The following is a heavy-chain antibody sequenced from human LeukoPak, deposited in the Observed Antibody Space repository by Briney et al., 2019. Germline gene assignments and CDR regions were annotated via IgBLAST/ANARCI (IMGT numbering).Heavy chain of an antibody. CDR1: GFTVSSNY. D-gene: IGHD3-9*01. V-gene: IGHV3-53*01. CDR2: IYSGGST. J-gene: IGHJ4*02. Sequence: GGSLRLSCAASGFTVSSNYMSWVRQAPGRGLEWVSVIYSGGSTYYADSVKGRFTISRDNSKNTLYLQMNSLRAEDTAVYYCAKAPYYDILTGYIYYLDYWGQGTLVTVSS. CDR3: AKAPYYDILTGYIYYLDY.